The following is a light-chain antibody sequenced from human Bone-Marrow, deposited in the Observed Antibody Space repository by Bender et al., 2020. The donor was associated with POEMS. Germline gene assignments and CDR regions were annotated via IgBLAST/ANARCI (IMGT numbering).Light chain of an antibody. J-gene: IGLJ3*02. CDR2: EVT. CDR3: YSYTVRTNWV. CDR1: SSDVGGYNY. V-gene: IGLV2-11*01. Sequence: QSALTQPRSVSESPGQSVTISCTGTSSDVGGYNYVSWYQQHPGKAPTLIIYEVTRRPSGVPDRFSGSKSGNKASLTISGLQAEDEADYYCYSYTVRTNWVFGGGTKVTVL.